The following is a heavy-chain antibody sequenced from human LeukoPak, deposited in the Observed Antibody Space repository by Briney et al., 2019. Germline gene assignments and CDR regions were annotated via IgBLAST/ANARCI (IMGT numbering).Heavy chain of an antibody. J-gene: IGHJ3*02. D-gene: IGHD3-3*01. CDR3: WRSFYI. V-gene: IGHV3-74*01. Sequence: GGSLRLSCAAPRFTLSASWMQCVRQAPGKGLVWVSRIYSDGSSTSYADSVKGRFTISRDNAKNTLYLQMNSLRAEDTAVYYCWRSFYIWGQGTMVTVSS. CDR1: RFTLSASW. CDR2: IYSDGSST.